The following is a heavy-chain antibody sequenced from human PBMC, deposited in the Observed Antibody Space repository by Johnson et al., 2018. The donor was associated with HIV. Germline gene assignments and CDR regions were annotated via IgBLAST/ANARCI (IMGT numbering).Heavy chain of an antibody. CDR2: IRFDGSTK. Sequence: QVQLVESGGGVVQPGRSLRLSCAASGFTFSSFGMHWVRQAPGKGLEWVAFIRFDGSTKNYADSVKGRFTISRDNSKNMLSLQMNSLRAEDTAFYYCAKDTGAFDIWGQGTMVTVSS. CDR1: GFTFSSFG. J-gene: IGHJ3*02. CDR3: AKDTGAFDI. V-gene: IGHV3-30*02. D-gene: IGHD4-17*01.